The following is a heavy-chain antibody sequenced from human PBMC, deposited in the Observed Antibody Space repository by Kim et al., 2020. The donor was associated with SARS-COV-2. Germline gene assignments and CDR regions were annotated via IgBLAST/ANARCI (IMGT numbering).Heavy chain of an antibody. D-gene: IGHD3-3*02. CDR2: INTNTGNP. Sequence: ASVKVSCKASGYTFTSYAMNWVRQAPGQGLEWMGWINTNTGNPTYAQGFTGRFVFSWDTSVSTAYLQNSSLKAEDTAVYYCARGRLTHFFFYYGMDVWGQGTTVTVSS. CDR1: GYTFTSYA. V-gene: IGHV7-4-1*02. CDR3: ARGRLTHFFFYYGMDV. J-gene: IGHJ6*02.